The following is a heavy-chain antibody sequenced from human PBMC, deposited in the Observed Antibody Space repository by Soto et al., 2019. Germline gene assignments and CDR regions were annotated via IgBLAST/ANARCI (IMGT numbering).Heavy chain of an antibody. V-gene: IGHV1-58*01. J-gene: IGHJ3*02. CDR1: GFTFSNSA. CDR2: IIVGNGQT. Sequence: SVKVSCKTSGFTFSNSAVQWVRQARGQRLEWIGWIIVGNGQTKSAQNLQERMIITRDMSTSTAYMELSSLRSEDTAVYYCAAELYSGGSCCSFDICGQGALVTI. CDR3: AAELYSGGSCCSFDI. D-gene: IGHD2-15*01.